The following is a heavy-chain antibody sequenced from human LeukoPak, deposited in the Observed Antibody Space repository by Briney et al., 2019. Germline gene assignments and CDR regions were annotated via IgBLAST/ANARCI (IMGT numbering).Heavy chain of an antibody. J-gene: IGHJ6*03. CDR3: ARRVGYYGSGSYFARSAYYYYYMDV. D-gene: IGHD3-10*01. CDR2: IKKDGSEK. V-gene: IGHV3-7*01. Sequence: GGSLRLSCAASGFTFSSYWMSWVRQAPGKGLEWVANIKKDGSEKYYVDSVKGRFTISRDNAKNSLYLQMNSLRAEDTAVYYCARRVGYYGSGSYFARSAYYYYYMDVWGKGTTVTVSS. CDR1: GFTFSSYW.